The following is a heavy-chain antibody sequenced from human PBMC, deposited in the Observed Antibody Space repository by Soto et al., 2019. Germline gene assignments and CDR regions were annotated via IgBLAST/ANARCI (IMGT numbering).Heavy chain of an antibody. V-gene: IGHV3-48*02. CDR2: ISSSSSTI. CDR3: ARGGYSYGYLPHDPYWFDP. Sequence: GGSLRLSCAASGFTFSSYSMNWVRQAPGKGLEWVSYISSSSSTIYYADSVKGRFTISRDNAKNSLYLQMNSLRDEDTAVYYCARGGYSYGYLPHDPYWFDPWGQGTLVTVSS. D-gene: IGHD5-18*01. J-gene: IGHJ5*02. CDR1: GFTFSSYS.